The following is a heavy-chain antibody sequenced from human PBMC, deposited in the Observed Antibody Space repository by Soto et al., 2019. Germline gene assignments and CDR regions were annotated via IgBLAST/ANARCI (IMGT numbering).Heavy chain of an antibody. V-gene: IGHV3-30*04. CDR2: ISYDGSNK. Sequence: GGSLRLSCAASGFTFSSYAMHWVRQAPGKGLEWVAVISYDGSNKYYADSVKGRFTISRDNSKNTLYLQMNSLRAEDTAVYYCAREVTPVVVVNTSGMDVWGQGTTVTVSS. J-gene: IGHJ6*02. CDR1: GFTFSSYA. CDR3: AREVTPVVVVNTSGMDV. D-gene: IGHD3-22*01.